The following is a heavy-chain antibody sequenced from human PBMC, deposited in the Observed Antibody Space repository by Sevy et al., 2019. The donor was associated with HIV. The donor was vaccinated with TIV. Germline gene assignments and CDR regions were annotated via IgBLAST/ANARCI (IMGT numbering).Heavy chain of an antibody. CDR1: GFSFSTYG. D-gene: IGHD6-19*01. CDR3: ARERVENSSGWSVPFDN. CDR2: IWYDGSKK. V-gene: IGHV3-33*01. J-gene: IGHJ4*02. Sequence: GGSLRLSCATSGFSFSTYGMHWVRQAPGKGLEWVAGIWYDGSKKQYADSVKGRFTISRDNSKNTMYLQMNSLRVEDTALFYCARERVENSSGWSVPFDNWGQGTLVTVSS.